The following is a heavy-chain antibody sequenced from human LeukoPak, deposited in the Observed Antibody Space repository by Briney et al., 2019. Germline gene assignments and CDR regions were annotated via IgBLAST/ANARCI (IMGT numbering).Heavy chain of an antibody. D-gene: IGHD3-3*01. CDR2: ISSSSSYI. CDR3: ARALDDFWSGLIHY. Sequence: GGSLRLSCAASGFTFSSYSMNWVRQAPGKGLEWDSFISSSSSYIYYADSVKGRFTISRDNAKNSLYLQMNSLRAEDTAVYYCARALDDFWSGLIHYWRRGTLVTVSS. V-gene: IGHV3-21*01. CDR1: GFTFSSYS. J-gene: IGHJ4*02.